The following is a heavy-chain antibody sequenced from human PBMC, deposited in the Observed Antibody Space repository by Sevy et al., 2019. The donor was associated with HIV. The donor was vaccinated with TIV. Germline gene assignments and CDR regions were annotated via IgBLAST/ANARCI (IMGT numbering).Heavy chain of an antibody. CDR2: TRNKANSYTT. CDR3: AREGGLAYCGGDCYPDAFDI. V-gene: IGHV3-72*01. D-gene: IGHD2-21*01. Sequence: GGSLRLSCAASGFTFSDHYMDWVRQAPGKGLEWVGRTRNKANSYTTEYAASVKGRFTISRDESKNSLYLQMNSLKTEDTAVYYCAREGGLAYCGGDCYPDAFDIWGQGTMVTVSS. CDR1: GFTFSDHY. J-gene: IGHJ3*02.